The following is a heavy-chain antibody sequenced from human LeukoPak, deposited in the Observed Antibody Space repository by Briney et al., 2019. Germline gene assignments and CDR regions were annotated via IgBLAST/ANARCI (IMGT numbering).Heavy chain of an antibody. V-gene: IGHV1-46*01. CDR1: GYTFTSYF. D-gene: IGHD6-13*01. J-gene: IGHJ4*02. CDR3: ARGESSTKFGY. Sequence: ASVKVSCKASGYTFTSYFIHWVRQAPGQGLEWMGIINPSGRTTSYAQKFQGRVTMTRDTSTSTVYVELSSLRSEDTAVYYCARGESSTKFGYWGQGTLVTVSS. CDR2: INPSGRTT.